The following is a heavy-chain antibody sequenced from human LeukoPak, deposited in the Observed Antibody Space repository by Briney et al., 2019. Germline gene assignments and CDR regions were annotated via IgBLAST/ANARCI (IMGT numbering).Heavy chain of an antibody. CDR3: TSSGTSGAGDFDY. V-gene: IGHV3-15*01. D-gene: IGHD1-26*01. Sequence: GGSLRLSCAASGITFRNAWMTWVRQAPGKGLEWAGRIKSNIDGGTTDYAAPVKGRFSMSRDDSKTTLYLQMNSLKTEDTAVYYCTSSGTSGAGDFDYWGQGTLVTVSS. J-gene: IGHJ4*02. CDR2: IKSNIDGGTT. CDR1: GITFRNAW.